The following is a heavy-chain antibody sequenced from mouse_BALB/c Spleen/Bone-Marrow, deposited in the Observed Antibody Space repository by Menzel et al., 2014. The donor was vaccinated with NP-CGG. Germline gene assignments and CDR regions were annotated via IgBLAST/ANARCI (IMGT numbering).Heavy chain of an antibody. V-gene: IGHV1-18*01. CDR3: ARSGRPFAMDY. D-gene: IGHD2-12*01. J-gene: IGHJ4*01. CDR2: INPYNGDT. CDR1: GYSFTGYT. Sequence: EGKLVESGPELVKPGASPKISCKPSGYSFTGYTLYWGKQSHGKNLQWIGLINPYNGDTNYNQKFKDKATLTVDRSSSTAYMELLSLTSEDSAVYYCARSGRPFAMDYWGQGTSVTVSS.